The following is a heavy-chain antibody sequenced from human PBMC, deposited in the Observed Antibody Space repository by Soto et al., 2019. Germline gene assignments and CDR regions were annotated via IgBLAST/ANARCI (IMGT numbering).Heavy chain of an antibody. CDR1: GFMFSRYG. V-gene: IGHV3-23*01. D-gene: IGHD6-13*01. CDR2: ISGSGDKT. CDR3: PIAKGDF. J-gene: IGHJ4*02. Sequence: PGGSLRLSCAASGFMFSRYGMSWVRQAPGKGLDWVSTISGSGDKTYYSDSVKGRFTISRDNSKNTLYLQMSSLRVEDTAVYYCPIAKGDFWGQGTLVTVSS.